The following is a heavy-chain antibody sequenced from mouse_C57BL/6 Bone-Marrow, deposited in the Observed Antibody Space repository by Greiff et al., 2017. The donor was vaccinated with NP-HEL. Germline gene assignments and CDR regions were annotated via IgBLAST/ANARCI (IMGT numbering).Heavy chain of an antibody. CDR1: GYSITSGYY. Sequence: EVKLQESGPGLVKPSQSLSLTCSVTGYSITSGYYWNWIRQFPGNKLEWMGYISYDGSNNYNPSLKNRISITRDTSKNQFFLKLNSVTTEDTATYYCARNWEEDLFDYWGQGTTLTVSS. CDR3: ARNWEEDLFDY. J-gene: IGHJ2*01. D-gene: IGHD4-1*01. V-gene: IGHV3-6*01. CDR2: ISYDGSN.